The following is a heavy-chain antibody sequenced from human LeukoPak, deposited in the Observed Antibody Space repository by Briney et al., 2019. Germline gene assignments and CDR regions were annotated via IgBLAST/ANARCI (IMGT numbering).Heavy chain of an antibody. V-gene: IGHV3-30*04. J-gene: IGHJ6*04. CDR1: GFTFSSYA. D-gene: IGHD3-10*01. Sequence: PGRSLRLSCAASGFTFSSYAMHWVRQAPGKGLEWVAVISYDGGNKYYADSVKGRFTISRDNSKNTLYLQMNSLRAEDTAVYYCARDIYGSGSYFSSYYYYGMDVWGKGTTVTVSS. CDR2: ISYDGGNK. CDR3: ARDIYGSGSYFSSYYYYGMDV.